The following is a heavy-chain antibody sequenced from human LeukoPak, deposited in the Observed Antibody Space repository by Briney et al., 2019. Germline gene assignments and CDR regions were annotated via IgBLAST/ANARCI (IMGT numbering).Heavy chain of an antibody. V-gene: IGHV1-69*13. J-gene: IGHJ5*02. CDR3: AREIGWFDP. CDR2: IIPIFGTA. CDR1: GGTFSSYA. Sequence: VASVTVSCTASGGTFSSYAISWVRQAPGQGLEWMGGIIPIFGTANYAQKFQGRVTITADESTSTAYMELSSLRSEDTAVYYCAREIGWFDPWGQGTLVTVSS. D-gene: IGHD2/OR15-2a*01.